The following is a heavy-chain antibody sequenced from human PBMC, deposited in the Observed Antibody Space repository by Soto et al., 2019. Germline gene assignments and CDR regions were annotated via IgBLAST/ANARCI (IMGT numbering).Heavy chain of an antibody. CDR2: ISSGAAYI. J-gene: IGHJ5*02. Sequence: EVQVVESGGGLVKPGGSLTLSCNFTFSLYSMNWVRQAPGKGLEWVASISSGAAYIKYADSVQGRFTISRDNAKSSVSLQMSSLRVEDTAVYFCTRDEGGSSDSWFHPWGQGPQVTVSA. D-gene: IGHD1-26*01. V-gene: IGHV3-21*01. CDR1: TFSLYS. CDR3: TRDEGGSSDSWFHP.